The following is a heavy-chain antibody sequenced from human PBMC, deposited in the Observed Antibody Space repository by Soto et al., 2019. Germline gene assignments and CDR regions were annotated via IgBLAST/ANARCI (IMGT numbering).Heavy chain of an antibody. CDR1: GFTLITYA. J-gene: IGHJ4*02. V-gene: IGHV3-64D*06. CDR3: VKDRWIDY. D-gene: IGHD2-15*01. CDR2: ISSNGVST. Sequence: GGSLRLSCSVSGFTLITYAFHWVRQAPGKGLEYVSSISSNGVSTYYADSVKGRFTISRDNSKNTLYLQMSSLRAEDTAVYYCVKDRWIDYWGQGTLVT.